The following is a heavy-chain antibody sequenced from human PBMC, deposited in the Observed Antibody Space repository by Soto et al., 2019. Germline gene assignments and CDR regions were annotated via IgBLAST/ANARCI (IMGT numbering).Heavy chain of an antibody. CDR3: ARALTGYGMDV. V-gene: IGHV1-18*01. J-gene: IGHJ6*02. CDR1: RYIFTNYG. Sequence: QVQLVQSGVEVREPGASVKVSCKAVRYIFTNYGVSWVRQAPGQGLEWMGWITTYNGNTEYAQKFQGRVTMTTDAYTSTAYMELGSMRSDDSASYYCARALTGYGMDVWGQGTTVTVSS. CDR2: ITTYNGNT.